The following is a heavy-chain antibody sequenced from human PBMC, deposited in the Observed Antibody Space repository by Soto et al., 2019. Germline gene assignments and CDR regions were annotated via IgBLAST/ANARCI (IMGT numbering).Heavy chain of an antibody. D-gene: IGHD6-6*01. CDR2: IIPIYGTA. Sequence: SVKVSCKASGGTFSSYAISWVRQAPGQGLEWMGGIIPIYGTANYAQKFQGRVTITADKSTNTAYMELSSLRSEDTAVYYCAGASNRYYYYGMDVWGQGTTVTVAS. CDR1: GGTFSSYA. V-gene: IGHV1-69*06. J-gene: IGHJ6*02. CDR3: AGASNRYYYYGMDV.